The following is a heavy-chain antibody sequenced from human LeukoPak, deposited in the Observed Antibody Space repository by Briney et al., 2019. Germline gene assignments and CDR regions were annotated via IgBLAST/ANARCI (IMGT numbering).Heavy chain of an antibody. Sequence: SETLSLTCTVSGGSISSGGYYWSWIRQHPGKGLEWIGYIYYSGSTYYNPSLKSRATMSVDTSKNQFSLKLSSVTAADTAVYYCAREAAITIFGAVKYWYFDLWGRGTLVTVSS. CDR3: AREAAITIFGAVKYWYFDL. CDR2: IYYSGST. J-gene: IGHJ2*01. D-gene: IGHD3-3*01. V-gene: IGHV4-31*03. CDR1: GGSISSGGYY.